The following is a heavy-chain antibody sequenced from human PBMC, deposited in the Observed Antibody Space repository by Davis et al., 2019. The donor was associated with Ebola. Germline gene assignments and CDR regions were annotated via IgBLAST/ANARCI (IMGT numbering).Heavy chain of an antibody. V-gene: IGHV3-48*02. J-gene: IGHJ4*02. CDR2: IATSAT. CDR1: GFDFSYHR. D-gene: IGHD2-15*01. Sequence: PGGSLRLSCAASGFDFSYHRMNWVRQVPGKGLERLSYIATSATDYADSVKGRFTISRDNAQNSLYLQMNNLRDEDTAVYYCARGGGCSGGSCWYADYWGQGTLVIVSS. CDR3: ARGGGCSGGSCWYADY.